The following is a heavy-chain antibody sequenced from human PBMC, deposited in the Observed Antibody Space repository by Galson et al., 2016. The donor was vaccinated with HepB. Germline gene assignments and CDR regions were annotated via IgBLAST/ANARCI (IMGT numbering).Heavy chain of an antibody. Sequence: SVKVSCKVSGGTFTNYAINWVRQAPGQGLEWMGGITPLFGTTNYAQNFQGRGTITADESTSTAYMELSSLTSEDTAVDYCARGWEVLDYWSQGTLLTVSS. CDR2: ITPLFGTT. V-gene: IGHV1-69*13. CDR1: GGTFTNYA. J-gene: IGHJ4*02. CDR3: ARGWEVLDY. D-gene: IGHD1-26*01.